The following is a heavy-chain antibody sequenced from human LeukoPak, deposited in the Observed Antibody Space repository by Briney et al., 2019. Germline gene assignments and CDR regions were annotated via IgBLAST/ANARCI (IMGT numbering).Heavy chain of an antibody. Sequence: GGSLRLSCAASGFTFDYYAMHWGRRAPGKGVEWVSGIRWNSGSIGYADSVKRRFTISRDNAKNSLYLQMNSLRAEDTALYYCAKDYYDSSYWGQGTLVTVSS. CDR3: AKDYYDSSY. CDR1: GFTFDYYA. CDR2: IRWNSGSI. D-gene: IGHD3-22*01. J-gene: IGHJ4*02. V-gene: IGHV3-9*01.